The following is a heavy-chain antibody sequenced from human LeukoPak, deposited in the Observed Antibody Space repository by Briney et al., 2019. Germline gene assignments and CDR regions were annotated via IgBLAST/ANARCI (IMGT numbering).Heavy chain of an antibody. D-gene: IGHD5-12*01. CDR3: ARQGGSVLHYSDY. CDR1: GGSISSSSYY. Sequence: PSETLSLTCTVSGGSISSSSYYWGWIRQPPGKGLEWIGRIYYSGSTYYNPSLKSRVTISVDTSKNQFSLKLSSVTAADTAVYYCARQGGSVLHYSDYWGQGTLVTVSS. J-gene: IGHJ4*02. CDR2: IYYSGST. V-gene: IGHV4-39*01.